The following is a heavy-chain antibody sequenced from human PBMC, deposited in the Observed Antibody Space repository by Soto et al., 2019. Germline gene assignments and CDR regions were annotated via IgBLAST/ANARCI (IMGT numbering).Heavy chain of an antibody. CDR2: LSYDGGNE. D-gene: IGHD2-21*02. CDR3: VKDRGSGDFRDYFDY. CDR1: GFTFSSFG. J-gene: IGHJ4*02. V-gene: IGHV3-30*18. Sequence: PGGSLRLSCTVSGFTFSSFGMHWVRQAPGKGLEWVAGLSYDGGNEYFADSVRGRFTISRDNSKNRLFLQMNSLKPEDTALHFLVKDRGSGDFRDYFDYWGQGSLVTVSS.